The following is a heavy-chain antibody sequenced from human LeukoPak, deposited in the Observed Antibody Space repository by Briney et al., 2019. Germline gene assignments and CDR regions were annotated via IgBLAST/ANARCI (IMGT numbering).Heavy chain of an antibody. V-gene: IGHV3-30*18. D-gene: IGHD6-19*01. CDR1: GFTFSGYG. CDR3: VKDRWVRRISVAGQDY. Sequence: PGGSLRLSCAASGFTFSGYGMHWVRQSPGKGLEWVAVISYDGSDKYYADSVKGRFTISRDNSKNTLYLQMNSLRAEDTAVYYCVKDRWVRRISVAGQDYWGQGTLVTVSS. CDR2: ISYDGSDK. J-gene: IGHJ4*02.